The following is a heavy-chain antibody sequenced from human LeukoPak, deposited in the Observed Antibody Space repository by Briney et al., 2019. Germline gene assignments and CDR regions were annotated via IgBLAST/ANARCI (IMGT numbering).Heavy chain of an antibody. D-gene: IGHD1-26*01. CDR2: ITGSGDKT. CDR1: GFTFVSYA. CDR3: ARDRWDQGGVAY. Sequence: GGSLRLSCAASGFTFVSYAMSWVRQAPGKGLEWVAAITGSGDKTYYADSVKGRFTISRGNSKNTVSLQMNSLRAEDTAVYYCARDRWDQGGVAYWGQGTLVTVSS. V-gene: IGHV3-23*01. J-gene: IGHJ4*02.